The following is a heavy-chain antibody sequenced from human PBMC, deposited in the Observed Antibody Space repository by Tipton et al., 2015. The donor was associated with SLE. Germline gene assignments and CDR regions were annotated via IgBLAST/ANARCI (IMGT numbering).Heavy chain of an antibody. V-gene: IGHV4-59*01. CDR2: IYYSGST. CDR3: ARSGYSSGWYRGRFDI. J-gene: IGHJ3*02. Sequence: TLSLTCTVSGGSISSYYWSWIRQPPGKGLEWIGYIYYSGSTYYNPSLKSRVTISVDTSKNQFFLRLRSVTAADTAVYYCARSGYSSGWYRGRFDIWGQGTMLTVSS. CDR1: GGSISSYY. D-gene: IGHD6-19*01.